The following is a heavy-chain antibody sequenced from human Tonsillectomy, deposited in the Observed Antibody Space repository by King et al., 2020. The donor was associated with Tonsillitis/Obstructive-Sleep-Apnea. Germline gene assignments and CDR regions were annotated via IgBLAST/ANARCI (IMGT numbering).Heavy chain of an antibody. V-gene: IGHV4-39*01. CDR3: ARETTPRGFDY. J-gene: IGHJ4*02. CDR2: IYYSGST. D-gene: IGHD1-1*01. Sequence: LQLQESGPGLVKPSETLSLTCTVSGGSISSSSYYWGWIRQPPGKGLGWIGIIYYSGSTYYNPSLKRRVTISVDTSKNQFSLKLSSVTAADTAVYYCARETTPRGFDYWGQGTLVTVSS. CDR1: GGSISSSSYY.